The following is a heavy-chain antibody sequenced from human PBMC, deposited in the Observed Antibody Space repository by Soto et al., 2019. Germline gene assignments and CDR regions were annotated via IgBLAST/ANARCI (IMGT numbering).Heavy chain of an antibody. CDR2: IYYSGST. V-gene: IGHV4-59*01. J-gene: IGHJ5*02. CDR3: AREIVVVIPAAIGYWFDP. D-gene: IGHD2-2*02. CDR1: GGSISSYY. Sequence: ETLSLTCTVSGGSISSYYWSWIRQPPGKGLEWIGYIYYSGSTNYNPSLKSRVTISVDTSKNQFSLKLSSVTAADTAVYYCAREIVVVIPAAIGYWFDPWGQGTLVTVYS.